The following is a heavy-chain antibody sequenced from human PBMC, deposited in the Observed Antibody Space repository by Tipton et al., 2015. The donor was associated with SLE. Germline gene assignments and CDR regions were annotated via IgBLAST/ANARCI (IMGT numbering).Heavy chain of an antibody. CDR2: IYSGGST. J-gene: IGHJ6*02. D-gene: IGHD2-2*01. CDR3: ARDSYCSSSSCFVAGMDV. V-gene: IGHV3-53*05. Sequence: GSLRLSCAASGFTVSSNYMSWVRQAPGKGLEWVSDIYSGGSTYYADSVKGRFTISRDNSKNKLYLQMNSLRAEDTAVYYCARDSYCSSSSCFVAGMDVWGQVPTVTVSS. CDR1: GFTVSSNY.